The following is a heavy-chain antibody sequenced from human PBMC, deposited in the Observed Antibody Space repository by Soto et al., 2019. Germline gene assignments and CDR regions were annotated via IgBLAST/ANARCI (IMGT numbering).Heavy chain of an antibody. CDR3: AKDWGASPGVFDS. D-gene: IGHD3-16*01. V-gene: IGHV4-4*02. J-gene: IGHJ4*02. CDR2: ICHSGST. CDR1: GVSISSSNW. Sequence: QVQLQESGPGLVKPSGTLSLTCAVSGVSISSSNWWSWVRQPPGKGLQWIGQICHSGSTNYSPSLKSRVTISIDKSQNQFSLKLSSVTAADTAVYYCAKDWGASPGVFDSWGQGILVTVSS.